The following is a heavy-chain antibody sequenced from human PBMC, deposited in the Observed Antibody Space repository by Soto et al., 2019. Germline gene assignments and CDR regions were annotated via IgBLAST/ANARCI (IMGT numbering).Heavy chain of an antibody. CDR2: ISSSSSYI. CDR1: GFTFSSYS. D-gene: IGHD2-2*02. Sequence: EVQLVESGGGLVKPGGSLRLSCAASGFTFSSYSMNWVRQAPGKGLEWVSSISSSSSYIYYADSVKGRFTISRHNAKNSLCLQMNIPRTEDTAVYECARVLWYTATPAAFDIWGQGTMVTVSS. CDR3: ARVLWYTATPAAFDI. V-gene: IGHV3-21*01. J-gene: IGHJ3*02.